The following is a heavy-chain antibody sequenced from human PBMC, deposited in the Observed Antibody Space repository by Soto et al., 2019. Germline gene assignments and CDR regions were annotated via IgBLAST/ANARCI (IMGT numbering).Heavy chain of an antibody. D-gene: IGHD4-17*01. J-gene: IGHJ4*02. V-gene: IGHV3-23*01. CDR3: AKDLRGYGDYDY. Sequence: EVQLLESGGGLAQPGGSLRLSCAASGLTFYNYAMSWVRQAPGKGLAWVSAISGNGRGTYYADSVKGRFTISRDNSKNTHSLQMDSLRTEDAAVYYCAKDLRGYGDYDYWGQGTLVTVSS. CDR1: GLTFYNYA. CDR2: ISGNGRGT.